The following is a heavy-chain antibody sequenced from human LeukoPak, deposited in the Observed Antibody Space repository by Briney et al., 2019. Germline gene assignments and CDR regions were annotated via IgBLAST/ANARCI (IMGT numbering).Heavy chain of an antibody. CDR3: AKPTRGNGSFLIEY. J-gene: IGHJ4*02. CDR2: IWNDGSYK. Sequence: GGSLRLSCAASGFTFSSCGMHWVRQAPGKGLEWVAVIWNDGSYKYYADSVKGRFTISRDNSKNTLYLEMNSLRAEDTAVYYCAKPTRGNGSFLIEYWGQGTLVTVSS. D-gene: IGHD1-26*01. V-gene: IGHV3-33*06. CDR1: GFTFSSCG.